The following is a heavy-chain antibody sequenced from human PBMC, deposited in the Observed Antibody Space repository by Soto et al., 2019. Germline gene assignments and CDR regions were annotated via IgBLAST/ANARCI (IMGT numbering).Heavy chain of an antibody. CDR2: ISYDGSNK. V-gene: IGHV3-30*03. D-gene: IGHD3-10*01. CDR1: GFTFSSYG. J-gene: IGHJ6*03. CDR3: ARGRMVRGVIYYYYYMDV. Sequence: GGSLRLSCAASGFTFSSYGMHWVRQAPGKGLEWVAVISYDGSNKYYADSVKGRFTISRGNSKNTLYLQMNSLRAEDTAVYYCARGRMVRGVIYYYYYMDVWGKGTTVTVSS.